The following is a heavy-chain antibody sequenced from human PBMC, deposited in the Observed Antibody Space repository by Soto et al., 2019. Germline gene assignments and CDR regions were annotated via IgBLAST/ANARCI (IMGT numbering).Heavy chain of an antibody. CDR3: ARGSLWDDFWSGYYTPGSLMDV. CDR1: GGSFSGYY. Sequence: QVQLQQWGAGLLKPSETLSLTCAVYGGSFSGYYWSWIRQPPGKGLEWIGEINHSGSTNYNTSLKSRITISVDTSKNQFSMKLSSVTAADTAVYYCARGSLWDDFWSGYYTPGSLMDVWGKGTTVTVSS. V-gene: IGHV4-34*01. D-gene: IGHD3-3*01. J-gene: IGHJ6*03. CDR2: INHSGST.